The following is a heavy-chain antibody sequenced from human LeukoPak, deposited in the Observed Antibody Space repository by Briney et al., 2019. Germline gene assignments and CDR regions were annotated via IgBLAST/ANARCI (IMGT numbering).Heavy chain of an antibody. V-gene: IGHV3-30-3*01. J-gene: IGHJ5*02. CDR3: PPPPFVPLGFPP. CDR1: GFTFSSYA. Sequence: GSLRLSCAASGFTFSSYAMHWVRQAPGKGLEWVAVISYDGSNKYYADSVKGRFTISRDNSKNTLYLQMNSLRAEDTAVYYCPPPPFVPLGFPPWGQEPLVTVPS. CDR2: ISYDGSNK. D-gene: IGHD3-10*02.